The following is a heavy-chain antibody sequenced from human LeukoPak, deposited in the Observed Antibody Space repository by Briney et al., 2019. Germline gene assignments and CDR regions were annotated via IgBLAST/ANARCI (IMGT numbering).Heavy chain of an antibody. Sequence: SVKVSCKASGGTFSSYAISWVRQAPGQGLEWMGGIIPIFGTANYAQKFQGRVTITTDESTSTAYMELSSLRSEDTAVYYCARGGRPYYDFWSGYDAFDIWGQGTMVTVSS. CDR3: ARGGRPYYDFWSGYDAFDI. J-gene: IGHJ3*02. CDR2: IIPIFGTA. D-gene: IGHD3-3*01. CDR1: GGTFSSYA. V-gene: IGHV1-69*05.